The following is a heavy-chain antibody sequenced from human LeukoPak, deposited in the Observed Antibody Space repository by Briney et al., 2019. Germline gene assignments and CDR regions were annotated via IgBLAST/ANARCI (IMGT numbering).Heavy chain of an antibody. CDR1: GGSFSGYY. V-gene: IGHV4-34*01. CDR3: ASGWAHDSSGH. D-gene: IGHD3-22*01. Sequence: PSETLSLTCAVYGGSFSGYYWSWIRQPPGKGLEWIGEINHSGSTNYNPSLKSRVTISVDTSKNQFSLKLSSVTAADTAVYYCASGWAHDSSGHWDQGTLVTVSS. CDR2: INHSGST. J-gene: IGHJ4*02.